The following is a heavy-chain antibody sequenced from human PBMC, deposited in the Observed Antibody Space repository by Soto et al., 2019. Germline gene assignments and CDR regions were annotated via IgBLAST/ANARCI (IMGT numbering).Heavy chain of an antibody. D-gene: IGHD3-3*01. CDR3: ARGYRFWSGYYGYYFDY. CDR2: IQYRGIT. J-gene: IGHJ4*02. CDR1: GDSISSGGFY. V-gene: IGHV4-31*03. Sequence: SETLSLTCPVSGDSISSGGFYWSWIRQFPGKGLEWIGFIQYRGITDYNPSLKSRAIMSVDTSRNQFSLKLSSVTAADTAVYYCARGYRFWSGYYGYYFDYWGQGTLVTVSS.